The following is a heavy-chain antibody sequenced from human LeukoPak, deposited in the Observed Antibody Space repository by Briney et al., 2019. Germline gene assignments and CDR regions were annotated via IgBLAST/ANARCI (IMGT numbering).Heavy chain of an antibody. J-gene: IGHJ4*02. CDR3: TRPGLGIAAAGTDY. V-gene: IGHV3-11*01. CDR1: GFTFSDFH. Sequence: GGSLRLSCATSGFTFSDFHMNWIRQAPGKGLEWVASISSSGGIMYYADSVKGRFTISRDNTKNSLYLQMNRLKTEDTAVYYCTRPGLGIAAAGTDYWGQGTLVTVSS. D-gene: IGHD6-13*01. CDR2: ISSSGGIM.